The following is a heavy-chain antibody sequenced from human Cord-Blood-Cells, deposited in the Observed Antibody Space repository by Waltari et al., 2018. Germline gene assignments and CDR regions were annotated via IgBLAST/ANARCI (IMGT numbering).Heavy chain of an antibody. J-gene: IGHJ3*02. CDR3: ARDLSPVDAFDI. CDR1: GFTFSSYS. V-gene: IGHV3-21*01. Sequence: EVQLVESGGGLVKPGGSLRLSCAASGFTFSSYSMNWVRQAPGKGLEWVSSISSSSSYIYYADSVKGRFTISRDNAKNSLYLQMNSLRAEDTAVYYCARDLSPVDAFDIWGQGTMVTVSS. CDR2: ISSSSSYI.